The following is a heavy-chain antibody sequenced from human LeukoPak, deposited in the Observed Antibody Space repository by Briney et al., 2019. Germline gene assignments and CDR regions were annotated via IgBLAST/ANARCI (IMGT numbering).Heavy chain of an antibody. CDR3: ARTSGSYWPFDY. V-gene: IGHV3-30*02. J-gene: IGHJ4*02. CDR1: GFTFSSYG. Sequence: PGGSLRLSCAASGFTFSSYGMHWVRQAPGKGLEWVAFIRFDGSNKYYADSVKGRFTISRDNSKNTLYLQMGSLRAEDMAVYYCARTSGSYWPFDYWGQGTLVTVSS. CDR2: IRFDGSNK. D-gene: IGHD1-26*01.